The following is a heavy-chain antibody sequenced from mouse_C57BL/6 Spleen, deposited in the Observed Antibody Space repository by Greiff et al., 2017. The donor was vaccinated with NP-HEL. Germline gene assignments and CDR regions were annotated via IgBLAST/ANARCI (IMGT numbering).Heavy chain of an antibody. CDR1: GYTFTSYW. CDR2: INPSNGGT. D-gene: IGHD1-1*01. Sequence: QVQLQQPGTELVKPGASVKLSCKASGYTFTSYWMHWVKQRPGQGLEWIGNINPSNGGTNYNEKFKGKATLTVDKSSSTAYMQLSSLTSKDYAVYYCARDGDYYGSSLLDYWGQGTTVTVSS. CDR3: ARDGDYYGSSLLDY. V-gene: IGHV1-53*01. J-gene: IGHJ2*01.